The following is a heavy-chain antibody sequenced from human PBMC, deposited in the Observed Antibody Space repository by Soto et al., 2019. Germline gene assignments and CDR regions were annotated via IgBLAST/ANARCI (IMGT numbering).Heavy chain of an antibody. CDR2: ISYDGSNK. J-gene: IGHJ3*02. CDR3: AKVGWVVTAKTEPFDI. V-gene: IGHV3-30*18. CDR1: GFTFSSYG. Sequence: QVQLVESGGGVVQPGRSLRLSCAASGFTFSSYGMHWVRQAPGKGLEWVAVISYDGSNKYYADSVKGRFTISRDNSKNTLYLQMNSLRAEDTAVYYCAKVGWVVTAKTEPFDIWGQGTMVTVSS. D-gene: IGHD2-21*02.